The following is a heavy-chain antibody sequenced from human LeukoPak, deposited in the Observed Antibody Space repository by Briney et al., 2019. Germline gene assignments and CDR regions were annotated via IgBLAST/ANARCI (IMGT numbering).Heavy chain of an antibody. CDR1: GYTFTSYY. J-gene: IGHJ4*02. CDR2: INPSGGST. Sequence: ASVKVSCKASGYTFTSYYMHWVRQAPGQGLEWMGIINPSGGSTSYAQKFQGRVTMTRDTSTSTVYMELSSLRSEDTAVYYCAIKSITGEFDYWGQGTLVTVSS. V-gene: IGHV1-46*03. CDR3: AIKSITGEFDY. D-gene: IGHD7-27*01.